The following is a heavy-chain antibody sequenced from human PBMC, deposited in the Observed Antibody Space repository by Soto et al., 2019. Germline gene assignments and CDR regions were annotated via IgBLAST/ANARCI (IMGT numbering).Heavy chain of an antibody. Sequence: ASVKVSCKSSGYTFTSYGISWVRPAPGQGLEGMGWIRAYNGNTNYAQKLQGRVTMTTDTSTSTAYLQLRSLRSADTAVYYCARDSGDGPYSSSFEYFQHWGQGTLVTVSS. CDR3: ARDSGDGPYSSSFEYFQH. CDR1: GYTFTSYG. V-gene: IGHV1-18*04. J-gene: IGHJ1*01. CDR2: IRAYNGNT. D-gene: IGHD6-13*01.